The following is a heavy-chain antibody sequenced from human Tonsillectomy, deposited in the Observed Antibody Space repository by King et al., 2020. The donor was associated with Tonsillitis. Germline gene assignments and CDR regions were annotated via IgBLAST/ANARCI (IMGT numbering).Heavy chain of an antibody. CDR2: ISNSGGDI. D-gene: IGHD2-21*01. J-gene: IGHJ3*01. CDR1: GFTFKSYA. CDR3: AKDRGHIAVPIDAFDF. Sequence: EVQLVESGGGLVQPGGSLRLSCAASGFTFKSYAMSWVRQAPGRGLEWVSGISNSGGDIYYADSVKGRFTISRDNFQNTVYLEMNSLRADDTAVYYCAKDRGHIAVPIDAFDFGGQGTVVTVSS. V-gene: IGHV3-23*04.